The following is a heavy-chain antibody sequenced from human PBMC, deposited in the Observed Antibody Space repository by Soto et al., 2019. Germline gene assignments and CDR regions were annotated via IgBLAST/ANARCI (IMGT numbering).Heavy chain of an antibody. D-gene: IGHD3-10*01. Sequence: EVQLVESGGGLVKPGRSLRLSCTASGFTFGDYAMSWFRQAPGKGLEWVGFIRSKAYGGTTEYAASVKGRFTISRDDSKSIAYLQMNSLKTEDTAVYYCTRDRERFGEIYYYYGMDVWGQGTTVTVSS. CDR3: TRDRERFGEIYYYYGMDV. CDR1: GFTFGDYA. CDR2: IRSKAYGGTT. J-gene: IGHJ6*02. V-gene: IGHV3-49*05.